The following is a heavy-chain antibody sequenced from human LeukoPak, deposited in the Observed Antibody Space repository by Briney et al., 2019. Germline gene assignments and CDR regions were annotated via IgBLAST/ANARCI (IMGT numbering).Heavy chain of an antibody. D-gene: IGHD3-3*01. CDR2: INSDGSST. V-gene: IGHV3-74*01. CDR1: GLTFSSYW. CDR3: ARDAFGVDKSPL. Sequence: PGGSLRLSCAASGLTFSSYWMHWVRQAPGKGLVWVSRINSDGSSTSYADSMKGRFTISRDNAKNTLHLQMNSLRAEDTAVYYCARDAFGVDKSPLWGQGTLVTVSS. J-gene: IGHJ4*02.